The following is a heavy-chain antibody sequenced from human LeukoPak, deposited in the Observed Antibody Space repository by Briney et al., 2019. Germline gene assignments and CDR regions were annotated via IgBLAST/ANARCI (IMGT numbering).Heavy chain of an antibody. J-gene: IGHJ4*02. V-gene: IGHV3-23*01. CDR2: IDGTGAYT. D-gene: IGHD6-25*01. CDR1: GFAFNNYA. CDR3: AKGSAAGRPYYFDY. Sequence: PGGSLRLSCAASGFAFNNYAMSWVRQAPGKGLEWVSAIDGTGAYTWYADSVKGRFTISKDSSKTILYLQMNSLRAEDAAVYFCAKGSAAGRPYYFDYWGQGTLVTVSS.